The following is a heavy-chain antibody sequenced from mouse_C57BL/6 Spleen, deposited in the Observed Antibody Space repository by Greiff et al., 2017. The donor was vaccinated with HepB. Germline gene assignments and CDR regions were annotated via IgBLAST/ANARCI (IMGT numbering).Heavy chain of an antibody. J-gene: IGHJ3*01. V-gene: IGHV1-52*01. Sequence: QVQLQQPGAELVRPGSSVKLSCKASGYTFTSYWMHWVKQRPIRGLEWIGNIDPSDSETHYNQKFKDKATLTVDKSSSTAYMQLSSLTSEDSAVYYCARVDYGSSPAWFAYWGQGTLVTVSA. CDR1: GYTFTSYW. D-gene: IGHD1-1*01. CDR3: ARVDYGSSPAWFAY. CDR2: IDPSDSET.